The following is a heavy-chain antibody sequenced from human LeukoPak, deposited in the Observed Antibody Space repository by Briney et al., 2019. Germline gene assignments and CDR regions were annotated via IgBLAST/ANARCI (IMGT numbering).Heavy chain of an antibody. Sequence: PSETLSLTCTVSGGSISSSSYYWGWIRQPPGKGLEWIGSIYYSGSTYYNPSLKSRVTISVDTSKNQFSLKLSSVTAADTAVYYCARHGGYAPDWGQGTLVTVSS. D-gene: IGHD3-22*01. J-gene: IGHJ4*02. CDR3: ARHGGYAPD. CDR1: GGSISSSSYY. CDR2: IYYSGST. V-gene: IGHV4-39*01.